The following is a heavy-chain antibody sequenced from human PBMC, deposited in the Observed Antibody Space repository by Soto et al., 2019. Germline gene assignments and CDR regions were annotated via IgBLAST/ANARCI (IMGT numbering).Heavy chain of an antibody. CDR1: GLNFINAW. CDR3: WKDLPLTAGGVIAH. J-gene: IGHJ4*01. Sequence: DVQLVESGGGLVKPGGSLRLSCAASGLNFINAWMTWVRQAPGKGLEWVGHIKSKPDGGTAEYAASVKGRFVISREDSKDTVYLQMDSLKSEDTAVYYCWKDLPLTAGGVIAHWGQGTLVTVSS. V-gene: IGHV3-15*01. CDR2: IKSKPDGGTA. D-gene: IGHD3-16*02.